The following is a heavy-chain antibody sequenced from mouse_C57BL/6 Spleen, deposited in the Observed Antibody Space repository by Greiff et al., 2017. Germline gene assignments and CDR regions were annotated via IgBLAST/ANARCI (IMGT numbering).Heavy chain of an antibody. Sequence: EVMLVASGGGLVQPGGSLSLSCAASGFTFTDYSMSWVRQPPGKALEWLAFIRNKAKGYTTEYSASVKGRFTISRDNSQSIFYLQMNALRAKDSATYYCARYKEGYYFDYWGQGATLTVSS. CDR1: GFTFTDYS. V-gene: IGHV7-3*01. CDR3: ARYKEGYYFDY. J-gene: IGHJ2*01. CDR2: IRNKAKGYTT.